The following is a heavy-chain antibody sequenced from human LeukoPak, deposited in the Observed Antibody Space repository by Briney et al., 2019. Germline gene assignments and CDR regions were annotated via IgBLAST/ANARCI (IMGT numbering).Heavy chain of an antibody. Sequence: GASVKVSCKASGGTFSSYAISWVRQAPGQGLEWMGGIIPIFGTANYAQKFQGRVTITADESTSTAYMELSSLRSEDTAVYYCARAHYDFWVYYYYGMDVWGQGTTVTVSS. CDR3: ARAHYDFWVYYYYGMDV. CDR1: GGTFSSYA. D-gene: IGHD3-3*01. CDR2: IIPIFGTA. J-gene: IGHJ6*02. V-gene: IGHV1-69*13.